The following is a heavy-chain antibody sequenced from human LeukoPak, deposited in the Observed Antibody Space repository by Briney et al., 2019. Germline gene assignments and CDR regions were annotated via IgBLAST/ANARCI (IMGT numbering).Heavy chain of an antibody. J-gene: IGHJ4*02. D-gene: IGHD6-6*01. CDR2: IYHTGST. V-gene: IGHV4-38-2*02. CDR1: GYSICSPFY. CDR3: AREGGSSSSEVY. Sequence: SETLSLTCTVSGYSICSPFYWGWIRPPPGKGLECIGNIYHTGSTYYNPSLQSRVTISVDTSKNQFSLKLSSVTAADTAVYYCAREGGSSSSEVYWGQGTLVTVSS.